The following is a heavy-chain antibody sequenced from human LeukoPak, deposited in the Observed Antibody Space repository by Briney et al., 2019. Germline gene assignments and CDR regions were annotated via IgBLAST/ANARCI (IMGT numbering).Heavy chain of an antibody. J-gene: IGHJ4*02. D-gene: IGHD6-19*01. V-gene: IGHV3-11*03. CDR3: ARRASSGWSGGFDS. Sequence: GGSLILSCPASGFTLSDYYMSWIRQAPGRGLEWVSYISSSSTYTYYADSVKGRFTISRDNAKQSLYLQMNSLRAEDTAVYYCARRASSGWSGGFDSWGQGTLVTVSS. CDR1: GFTLSDYY. CDR2: ISSSSTYT.